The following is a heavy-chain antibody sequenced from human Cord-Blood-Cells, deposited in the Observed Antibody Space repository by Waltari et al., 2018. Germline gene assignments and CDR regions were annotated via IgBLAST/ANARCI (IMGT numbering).Heavy chain of an antibody. J-gene: IGHJ4*02. V-gene: IGHV1-2*04. Sequence: QVQLVQSGAEVKKPGASVKVSCQASGYTFTGYYINLVRQAPGQGLEWMGWINPNSGGTNYAQKFQGWVTMTRDTSISTAYMELSRLRSDDTAVYYCARDQGGEYSSSHFDYWGQGTLVTVSS. CDR1: GYTFTGYY. CDR3: ARDQGGEYSSSHFDY. D-gene: IGHD6-13*01. CDR2: INPNSGGT.